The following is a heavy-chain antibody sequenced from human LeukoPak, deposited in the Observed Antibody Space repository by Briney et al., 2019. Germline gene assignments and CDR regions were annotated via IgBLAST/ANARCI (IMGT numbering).Heavy chain of an antibody. CDR2: ISGSGGST. Sequence: GGSLRLSCAASGFTFSSYAMSWVRQAPGKGLEWVSAISGSGGSTYYADSVKGRFTISRDNSKNTLYLQVNSLRAEDTAVYYCAKDRYSSGWYLTAYFDYWGQGTLVTVSS. CDR1: GFTFSSYA. J-gene: IGHJ4*02. V-gene: IGHV3-23*01. CDR3: AKDRYSSGWYLTAYFDY. D-gene: IGHD6-19*01.